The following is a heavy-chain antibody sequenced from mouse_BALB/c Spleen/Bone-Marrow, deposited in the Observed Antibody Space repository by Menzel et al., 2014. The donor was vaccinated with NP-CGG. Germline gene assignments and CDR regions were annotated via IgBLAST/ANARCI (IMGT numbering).Heavy chain of an antibody. Sequence: EVQLQQSGPELVKPGASMKISCKASGYSFTGYTMNWVKQSHGKNLEWIGLINPYNGGTSYNQKFMGKATLTVDKSSSTASMELLSLTSEDSAAYYCARWDYYGYAMDYWGQGTSVTVSS. V-gene: IGHV1-18*01. J-gene: IGHJ4*01. CDR1: GYSFTGYT. D-gene: IGHD1-1*01. CDR2: INPYNGGT. CDR3: ARWDYYGYAMDY.